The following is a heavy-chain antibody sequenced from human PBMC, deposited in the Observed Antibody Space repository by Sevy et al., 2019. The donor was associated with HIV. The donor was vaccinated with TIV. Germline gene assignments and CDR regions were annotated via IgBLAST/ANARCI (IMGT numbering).Heavy chain of an antibody. J-gene: IGHJ6*02. CDR1: GGSISSGGYY. V-gene: IGHV4-31*03. CDR3: ATTLGYCSSTSCPRVYYYYYGMDV. D-gene: IGHD2-2*01. CDR2: IYYSGST. Sequence: SETLSLTCTVSGGSISSGGYYWSWIRQHPGKGLEWIGYIYYSGSTYYNPSLKSRVTISVDTSKNQFSLKLSSVTAAYTAVYYCATTLGYCSSTSCPRVYYYYYGMDVWGQGTTVTVSS.